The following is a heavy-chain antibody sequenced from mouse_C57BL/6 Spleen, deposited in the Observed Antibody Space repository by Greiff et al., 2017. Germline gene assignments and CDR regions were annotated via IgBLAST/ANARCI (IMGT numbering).Heavy chain of an antibody. CDR2: IDPETGGT. CDR1: GYTFTDYE. V-gene: IGHV1-15*01. CDR3: TRSPNWDDAMDY. J-gene: IGHJ4*01. Sequence: QVQLKESGAELVRPGASVTLSCKASGYTFTDYEMHWVKQTPVHGLEWIGAIDPETGGTAYNQKFKGKAILTADKSSSTAYMERRSLTSEYSAVYYCTRSPNWDDAMDYWGQGTSVTVSS. D-gene: IGHD4-1*01.